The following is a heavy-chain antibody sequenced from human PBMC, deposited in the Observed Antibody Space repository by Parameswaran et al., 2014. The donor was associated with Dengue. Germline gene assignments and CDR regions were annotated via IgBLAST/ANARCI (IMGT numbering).Heavy chain of an antibody. CDR3: AREVELRFQSAGMDV. J-gene: IGHJ6*02. CDR1: GFTFSRYS. Sequence: AGGSLRLSCAASGFTFSRYSMNWVRQAPGKGLEWVSSISDSGGYKYYGESMKGRFTISRDNAKNSLYLQMSSLRAEDTAVYYCAREVELRFQSAGMDVWGQGTTVTVSS. V-gene: IGHV3-21*01. CDR2: ISDSGGYK. D-gene: IGHD3-3*01.